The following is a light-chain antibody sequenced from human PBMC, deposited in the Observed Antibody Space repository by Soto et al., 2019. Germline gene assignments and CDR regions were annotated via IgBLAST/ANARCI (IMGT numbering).Light chain of an antibody. CDR2: EVS. CDR3: SSFAGNNNLV. J-gene: IGLJ2*01. Sequence: QSPLTQPPSASGSPGQSVTISCTGTSSDVGGYNYVSWYQQHPGKAPILMISEVSKRPSGVPDRFSGSKSGNTASLTVSGLQAEDEADYYCSSFAGNNNLVFGGGTQLTV. CDR1: SSDVGGYNY. V-gene: IGLV2-8*01.